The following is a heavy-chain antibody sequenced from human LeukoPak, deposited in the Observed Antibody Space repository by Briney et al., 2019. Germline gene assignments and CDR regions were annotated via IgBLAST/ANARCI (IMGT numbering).Heavy chain of an antibody. J-gene: IGHJ4*02. CDR3: AKDMERYCSSTSCPLYFDY. CDR1: GFTFTNYW. D-gene: IGHD2-2*01. CDR2: IRYDGSNK. Sequence: PGGSLRLSCVASGFTFTNYWMNWVRQAPGKGLEWVSFIRYDGSNKYYADSVKGRFTISRDNSKNTLYLQMNSLRAEDTAVYYCAKDMERYCSSTSCPLYFDYWGQGTLVTVSS. V-gene: IGHV3-30*02.